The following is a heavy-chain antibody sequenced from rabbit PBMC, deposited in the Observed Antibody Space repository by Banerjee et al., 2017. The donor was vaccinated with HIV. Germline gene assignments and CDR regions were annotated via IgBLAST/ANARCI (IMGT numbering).Heavy chain of an antibody. CDR3: ARVGDDYGSYNL. Sequence: QEQLVESGGGLVTLGGSLKLSCKASGVDFSSYGISWVRQAPGKGLEWIAYIYPDYGSTDYASWVNGRFTISLDNAQNTVFLQMTSLTAADTATYFCARVGDDYGSYNLWGPGTLVTVS. CDR1: GVDFSSYG. D-gene: IGHD2-1*01. CDR2: IYPDYGST. V-gene: IGHV1S47*01. J-gene: IGHJ4*01.